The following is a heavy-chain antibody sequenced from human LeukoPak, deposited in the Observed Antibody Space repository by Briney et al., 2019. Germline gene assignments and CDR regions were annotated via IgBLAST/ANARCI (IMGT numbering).Heavy chain of an antibody. CDR2: IRYDGSDK. CDR3: AKGYSYGYWTFDY. Sequence: PGGSLRLSCAASGFTFSSYGMHWVRQAPGKGLEWVAFIRYDGSDKYYADSVKGRFTISRDNSKNTLYLQMNSLRADDTAVYYCAKGYSYGYWTFDYWGQGTLVTVSA. D-gene: IGHD5-18*01. V-gene: IGHV3-30*02. J-gene: IGHJ4*02. CDR1: GFTFSSYG.